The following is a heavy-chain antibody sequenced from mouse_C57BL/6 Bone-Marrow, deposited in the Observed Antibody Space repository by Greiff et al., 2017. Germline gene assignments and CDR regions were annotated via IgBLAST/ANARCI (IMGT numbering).Heavy chain of an antibody. V-gene: IGHV1-64*01. CDR2: IHPNSGST. CDR3: ARVGLLRGYLDV. D-gene: IGHD2-3*01. CDR1: GYTFTSYW. J-gene: IGHJ1*03. Sequence: QVQLQQPGAELVKPGASVKLSCKASGYTFTSYWMHWVKQRPGQGLEWIGMIHPNSGSTNYNEKFKSKATLTVDKSSSTAYMQLSSLTSEDSAVYYCARVGLLRGYLDVWGTGTTVTVSS.